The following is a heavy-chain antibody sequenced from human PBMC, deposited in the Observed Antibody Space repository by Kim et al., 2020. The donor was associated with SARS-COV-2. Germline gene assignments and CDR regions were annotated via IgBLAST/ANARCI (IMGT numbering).Heavy chain of an antibody. CDR3: ARGGGAVPGHGMDV. Sequence: SETLSLTCTVSGGSISSGGWYCIWIPVRELRSRWGSDTIVCSRLTYFTPYRKSRVTISVGTSKHQFFRQLSFVTAADTAVSYCARGGGAVPGHGMDVWGQGTTVTVSS. J-gene: IGHJ6*02. D-gene: IGHD1-26*01. CDR1: GGSISSGGWY. V-gene: IGHV4-31*03. CDR2: IVCSRLT.